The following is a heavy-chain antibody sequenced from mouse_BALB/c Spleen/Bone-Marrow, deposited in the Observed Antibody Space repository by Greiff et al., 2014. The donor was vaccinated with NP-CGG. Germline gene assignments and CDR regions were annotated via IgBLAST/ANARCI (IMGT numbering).Heavy chain of an antibody. CDR2: INPYNDGT. Sequence: VQLQQSGPELVKPGASVKMSCKASGYTFTSYIMHWVKQKPGQGLERIGYINPYNDGTKYNEKFEGKATLTSDKSSSTAYMELSSLTSEDSAVYYCARPATYYGNFYWYFDVWGAGTTVTVSS. J-gene: IGHJ1*01. V-gene: IGHV1-14*01. CDR1: GYTFTSYI. CDR3: ARPATYYGNFYWYFDV. D-gene: IGHD2-10*01.